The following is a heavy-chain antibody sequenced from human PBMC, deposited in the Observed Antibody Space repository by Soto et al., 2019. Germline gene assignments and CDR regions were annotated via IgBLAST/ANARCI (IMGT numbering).Heavy chain of an antibody. V-gene: IGHV3-23*01. J-gene: IGHJ6*03. CDR2: CGRGGST. D-gene: IGHD3-16*01. CDR3: AKFRGQYYHSYYMDV. Sequence: EVQLLESGGTLVQPGGSLRLSCAASGFIFSNYAMTWVRQAPGKGLQWVSYCGRGGSTYYADPVKGRFTCSRDNSKNTPFLQMNSLRAEDTAVYYCAKFRGQYYHSYYMDVWGKGTTVTVSS. CDR1: GFIFSNYA.